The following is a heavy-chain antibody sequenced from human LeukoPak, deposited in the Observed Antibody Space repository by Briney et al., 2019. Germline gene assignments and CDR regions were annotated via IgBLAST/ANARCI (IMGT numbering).Heavy chain of an antibody. Sequence: PGGSLRLSCAASGFTFSSYAMSWVRQAPGKGLEWVSAISGSGGSTYYADSVKGRFTISRDNAKNSLYLQMSSLRAEDTAVYYCAKETVAGTDPDYGMDVWGQGTTVTVSS. D-gene: IGHD6-19*01. CDR2: ISGSGGST. V-gene: IGHV3-23*01. CDR1: GFTFSSYA. CDR3: AKETVAGTDPDYGMDV. J-gene: IGHJ6*02.